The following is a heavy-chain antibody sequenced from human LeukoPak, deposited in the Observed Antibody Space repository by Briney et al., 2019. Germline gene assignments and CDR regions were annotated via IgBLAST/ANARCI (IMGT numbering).Heavy chain of an antibody. Sequence: PGGSLRLSCAASGFTFSSYWMSWVRQAPGKGLEWVANIKQDGSEKYYVDSVKGRFTISRDNAKNSLYLQMNSLRAEDTAVYYCARDLGGDTGYSSGWSDYWGQGTLVTVSS. J-gene: IGHJ4*02. CDR1: GFTFSSYW. CDR3: ARDLGGDTGYSSGWSDY. V-gene: IGHV3-7*01. D-gene: IGHD6-19*01. CDR2: IKQDGSEK.